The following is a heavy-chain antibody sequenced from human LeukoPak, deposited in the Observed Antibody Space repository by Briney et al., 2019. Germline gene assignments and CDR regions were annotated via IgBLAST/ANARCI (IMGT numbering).Heavy chain of an antibody. D-gene: IGHD3-16*02. J-gene: IGHJ4*02. Sequence: GGSLRLSCATSGFSLTSYEMNWVRETPGRGLEWVSHFSSGGNTEYYADSVRGRFSMSRDNAKNSLYLEMNSLRAEDTAVYYCARDTVNGPFVISLDYWGQGALVTVSS. V-gene: IGHV3-48*03. CDR3: ARDTVNGPFVISLDY. CDR2: FSSGGNTE. CDR1: GFSLTSYE.